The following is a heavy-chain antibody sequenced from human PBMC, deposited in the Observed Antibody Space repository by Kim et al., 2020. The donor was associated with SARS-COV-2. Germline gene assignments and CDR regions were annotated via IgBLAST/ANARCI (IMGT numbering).Heavy chain of an antibody. CDR1: GFSLSTSGVG. V-gene: IGHV2-5*02. Sequence: SGPTLVNPTQTLTLTCTFPGFSLSTSGVGVGWIRQPPGKALEWLALIYWDDDKRYSPSLKSRLTITKDTSKNQVVLTMTNMDPVDTATYYCAHRQVHGYRVRAVADSFDYWGQGTLVTVSS. CDR2: IYWDDDK. CDR3: AHRQVHGYRVRAVADSFDY. J-gene: IGHJ4*02. D-gene: IGHD6-19*01.